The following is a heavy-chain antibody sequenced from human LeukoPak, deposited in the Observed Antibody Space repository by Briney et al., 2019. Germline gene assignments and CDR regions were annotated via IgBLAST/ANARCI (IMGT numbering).Heavy chain of an antibody. CDR3: ARGRAITYCGGDCSWY. Sequence: KPGRSLRLSCAASGFTFSSYSMNWVRQAPGKGLEWVSSISSSSSYIYYADSVKGRFTISRDNAKNSLYLQMNSLRAEDTAVYYCARGRAITYCGGDCSWYWGQGTLVTVSS. V-gene: IGHV3-21*01. D-gene: IGHD2-21*02. CDR2: ISSSSSYI. CDR1: GFTFSSYS. J-gene: IGHJ4*02.